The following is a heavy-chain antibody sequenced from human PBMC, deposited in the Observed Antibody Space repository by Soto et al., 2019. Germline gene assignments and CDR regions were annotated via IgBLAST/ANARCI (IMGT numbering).Heavy chain of an antibody. V-gene: IGHV3-7*01. J-gene: IGHJ4*02. CDR3: ARWWGVPAAPFDY. Sequence: GGSLRLSCAASGFTFSSYWMSWVRQAPGKGLEWVANIKQDGSEKYYVDSVKGRFTISRDNAKNSLYLQMNSLRAEDTAVYYCARWWGVPAAPFDYWGQGTLVTVSS. D-gene: IGHD2-2*01. CDR2: IKQDGSEK. CDR1: GFTFSSYW.